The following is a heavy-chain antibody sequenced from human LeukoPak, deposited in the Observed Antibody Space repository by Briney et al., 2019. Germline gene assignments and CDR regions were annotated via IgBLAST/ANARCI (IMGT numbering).Heavy chain of an antibody. CDR3: ARDQVGASFDY. CDR2: VSSGGGAV. Sequence: PGGSLRLSCRDSGFIFSDSSMTWVRQAPGKGLEWLSYVSSGGGAVYYADSVKGRFTIFRDNDKNSLYLQLSSLRAEDTAVYYCARDQVGASFDYWGQGTLVTVSS. J-gene: IGHJ4*02. D-gene: IGHD1-26*01. CDR1: GFIFSDSS. V-gene: IGHV3-48*01.